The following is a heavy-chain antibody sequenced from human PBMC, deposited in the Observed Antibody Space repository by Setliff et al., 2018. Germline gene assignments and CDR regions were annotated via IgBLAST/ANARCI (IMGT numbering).Heavy chain of an antibody. CDR2: IYTSGST. CDR3: AREVGTSTSSDAFDV. J-gene: IGHJ3*01. CDR1: GGSISSGDYY. Sequence: SETLSLTCTVSGGSISSGDYYWSWIRQPAGKGLEWIGRIYTSGSTNYNPSLKSRVTMSIDTSKNQFSLHLTSVTAADTAVYYCAREVGTSTSSDAFDVWGQGMMVTVSS. D-gene: IGHD1-26*01. V-gene: IGHV4-61*02.